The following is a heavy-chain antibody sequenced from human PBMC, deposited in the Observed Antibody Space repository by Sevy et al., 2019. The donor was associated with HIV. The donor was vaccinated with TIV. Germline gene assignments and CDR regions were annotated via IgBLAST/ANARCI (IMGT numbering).Heavy chain of an antibody. V-gene: IGHV3-23*01. CDR2: ISGSGGST. Sequence: GGFLRLSCAASGFTFSSYAMSWVRQAPGKGLEWVSAISGSGGSTYYADSVKGRFTISRDNSKNRLYLQMNSLRAEDTAVYYCANPRVSDAFDIWGQGTMVTVSS. CDR1: GFTFSSYA. D-gene: IGHD3-10*01. CDR3: ANPRVSDAFDI. J-gene: IGHJ3*02.